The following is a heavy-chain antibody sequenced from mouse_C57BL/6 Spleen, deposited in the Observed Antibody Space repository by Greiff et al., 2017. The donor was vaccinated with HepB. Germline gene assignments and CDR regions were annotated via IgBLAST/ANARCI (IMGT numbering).Heavy chain of an antibody. V-gene: IGHV1-55*01. J-gene: IGHJ4*01. CDR1: GYTFTSYW. CDR3: AREVLYYGNSHYAMDY. D-gene: IGHD2-1*01. Sequence: QVQLKQPGAELVKPGASVKMSCKASGYTFTSYWITWVKQRPGQGLEWIGDIYPGSGSTNYNEKFKSKATLTVDTSSSTAYMQLSSLTSEDSAVYYCAREVLYYGNSHYAMDYWGQGTSVTVSS. CDR2: IYPGSGST.